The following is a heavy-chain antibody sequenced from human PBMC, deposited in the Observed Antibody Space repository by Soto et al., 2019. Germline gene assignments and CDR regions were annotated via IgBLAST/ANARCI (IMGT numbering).Heavy chain of an antibody. J-gene: IGHJ6*02. Sequence: PGWSLRLSCAASGFTFISYDMRWVRQATGKGLEWVSAIGTAGDPYYPGSVKGRFTISRENAKNSLYPQMNSLRAGDTAVYYCARGYRTNYYYYGMDVWGQGTTVTSP. V-gene: IGHV3-13*05. CDR3: ARGYRTNYYYYGMDV. CDR2: IGTAGDP. D-gene: IGHD1-1*01. CDR1: GFTFISYD.